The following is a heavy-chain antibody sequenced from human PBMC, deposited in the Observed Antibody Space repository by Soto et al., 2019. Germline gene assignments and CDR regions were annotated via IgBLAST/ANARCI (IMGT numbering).Heavy chain of an antibody. Sequence: QVTLKESGPVLVKPTETLTLTCTVSGFSLSNARMGVSWIRQPPGKDLEWLPHIFSNDEKAYSTSLKSRRTISKDTSKSQVVLTMTNMDPVDTATYYCARIPRREYSGYGTEPFDYWGQGTLVTVSS. CDR1: GFSLSNARMG. J-gene: IGHJ4*02. CDR2: IFSNDEK. V-gene: IGHV2-26*01. D-gene: IGHD5-12*01. CDR3: ARIPRREYSGYGTEPFDY.